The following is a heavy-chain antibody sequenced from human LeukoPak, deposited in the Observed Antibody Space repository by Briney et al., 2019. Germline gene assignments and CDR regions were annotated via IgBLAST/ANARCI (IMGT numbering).Heavy chain of an antibody. V-gene: IGHV3-30-3*01. Sequence: PGRSLRLSCAASGFTFSTYATYWVRQAPGEGLEWVAVVSFDGNNKYYADSVKGRFTGSRDNSKNTLYLEMNSLRPEDTAVYYCARGPTDRYSSSWSLTRPDDYFDYWGQGTLVTVSS. D-gene: IGHD6-13*01. CDR1: GFTFSTYA. J-gene: IGHJ4*02. CDR3: ARGPTDRYSSSWSLTRPDDYFDY. CDR2: VSFDGNNK.